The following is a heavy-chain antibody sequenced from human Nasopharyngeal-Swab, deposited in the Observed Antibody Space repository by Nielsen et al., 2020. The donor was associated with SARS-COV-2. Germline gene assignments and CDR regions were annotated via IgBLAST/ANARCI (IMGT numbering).Heavy chain of an antibody. CDR1: GGSISSSNW. CDR3: ARDVTIFGGWGGMDV. D-gene: IGHD3-3*01. CDR2: IYHSGST. Sequence: SETLSLTCAVSGGSISSSNWWSWVRQPPGKGLEWIGEIYHSGSTYYNPSLKSRVTISVDRSKNQFSLKLSSVTAADTAVYYCARDVTIFGGWGGMDVWGQGTTVTVSS. V-gene: IGHV4-4*02. J-gene: IGHJ6*02.